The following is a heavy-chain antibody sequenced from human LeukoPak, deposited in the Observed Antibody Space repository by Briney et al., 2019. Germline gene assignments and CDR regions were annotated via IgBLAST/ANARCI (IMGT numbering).Heavy chain of an antibody. J-gene: IGHJ4*02. V-gene: IGHV4-59*01. D-gene: IGHD3-16*01. CDR3: ASSQGLRLGEKGDLGY. CDR1: GGSISSYY. CDR2: IYYSGST. Sequence: KPSETLSLTCTVSGGSISSYYWSWIRQPPGKGLEWIGYIYYSGSTNYNLSLKSRVTISVDTSKNQFSLKLSSVTAADTAVYYCASSQGLRLGEKGDLGYWGQGTLVTVSS.